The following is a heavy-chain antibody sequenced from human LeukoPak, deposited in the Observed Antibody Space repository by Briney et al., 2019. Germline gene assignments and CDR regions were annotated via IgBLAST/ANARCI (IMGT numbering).Heavy chain of an antibody. CDR3: ARGRSITLLRGVAMSDGFDI. D-gene: IGHD3-10*01. V-gene: IGHV3-21*03. CDR1: GFTFSNYG. CDR2: TDTSGNYI. J-gene: IGHJ3*02. Sequence: GGPLRLSCAASGFTFSNYGMNWVRQAPGKGLEWVSFTDTSGNYIYYGDSVKGRFTISRDNARNLLFLQMNGLRAEDTAVYYCARGRSITLLRGVAMSDGFDIWGQGAMGAVSS.